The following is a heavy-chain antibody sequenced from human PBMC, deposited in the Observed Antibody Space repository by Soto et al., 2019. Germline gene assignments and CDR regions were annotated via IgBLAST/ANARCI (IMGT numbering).Heavy chain of an antibody. Sequence: GRSLRLSSAASGCTFGDYGMRWIRQAPGKGLEWISYISGNGEIIQYAASARGRFTISRDNAENSVYLEMDSLRAEDTALYYCARDVDADFRTDFDYWGRGTLVTVSS. J-gene: IGHJ4*02. CDR3: ARDVDADFRTDFDY. CDR2: ISGNGEII. CDR1: GCTFGDYG. V-gene: IGHV3-11*01. D-gene: IGHD4-17*01.